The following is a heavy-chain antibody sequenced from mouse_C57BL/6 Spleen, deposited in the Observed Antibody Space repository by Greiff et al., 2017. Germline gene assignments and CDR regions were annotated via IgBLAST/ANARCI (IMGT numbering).Heavy chain of an antibody. CDR2: INPSNGGT. Sequence: QVQLQQPGTELVKPGASVKLSCKASGYTFTSYWMHWVKQRPGQGLEWIGNINPSNGGTNYNEKFKSKATLTVGKSSSTAYMQLSSLPSEDSAVYYCARGVYYGSSYFDYWGQGTTLTVSS. J-gene: IGHJ2*01. D-gene: IGHD1-1*01. V-gene: IGHV1-53*01. CDR1: GYTFTSYW. CDR3: ARGVYYGSSYFDY.